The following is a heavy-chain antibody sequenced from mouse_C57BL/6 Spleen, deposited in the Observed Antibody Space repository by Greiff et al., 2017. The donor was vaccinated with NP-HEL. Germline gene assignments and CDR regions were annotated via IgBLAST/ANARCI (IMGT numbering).Heavy chain of an antibody. J-gene: IGHJ4*01. Sequence: VQLVESGAELARPGASVKLSCKASGYTFTSYGISWVKQRTGQGLEWIGEIYPRSGNTYYNEKFKGKATLTADKSSSTAYMELRSLTSEDSAVYFCARPLYYYGSSYEAMDYWGQGTSVTVSS. V-gene: IGHV1-81*01. D-gene: IGHD1-1*01. CDR3: ARPLYYYGSSYEAMDY. CDR1: GYTFTSYG. CDR2: IYPRSGNT.